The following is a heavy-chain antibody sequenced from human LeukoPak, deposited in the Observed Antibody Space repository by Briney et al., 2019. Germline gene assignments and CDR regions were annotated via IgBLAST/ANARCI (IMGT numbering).Heavy chain of an antibody. D-gene: IGHD2/OR15-2a*01. V-gene: IGHV3-53*01. J-gene: IGHJ4*02. CDR2: IYSGGST. CDR3: VKEAEVSPLSYFDH. Sequence: GGSLRLSCAASGFTVSSNYMSWVRQAPGKGLEWVSVIYSGGSTYYADSVKGRFTISRDNSKNTLYLQMSSLRAEDTALYYCVKEAEVSPLSYFDHWGQGTLVAVSS. CDR1: GFTVSSNY.